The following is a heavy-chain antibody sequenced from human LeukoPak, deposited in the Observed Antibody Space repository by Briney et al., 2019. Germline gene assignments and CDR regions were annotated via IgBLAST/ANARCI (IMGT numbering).Heavy chain of an antibody. CDR1: GGSISSSSYY. CDR3: ARGGMERYFDWLGYYYYYMDV. D-gene: IGHD3-9*01. V-gene: IGHV4-39*07. Sequence: NPSETLSLTCTVSGGSISSSSYYWGWIRQPPGKGLEWIGSIYYSGSTNYNPSLKSRVTISVDTSKNQFSLKLSSVTAADTAVYYCARGGMERYFDWLGYYYYYMDVWGKGTTVTISS. CDR2: IYYSGST. J-gene: IGHJ6*03.